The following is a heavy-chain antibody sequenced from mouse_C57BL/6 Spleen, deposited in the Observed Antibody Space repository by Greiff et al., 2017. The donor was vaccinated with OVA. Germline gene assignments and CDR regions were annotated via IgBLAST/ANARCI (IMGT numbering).Heavy chain of an antibody. D-gene: IGHD2-5*01. J-gene: IGHJ3*01. Sequence: EVMLVESGGGLVKPGGSLKLSCAASGFTFSSYAMSWVRQTPEKRLEWVATISDGGSYTYYPDNVKGRFTISRDNAKNNLYLQMSHLKSEDTAMYYCARDNSNYPFAYWGQGTLVTVSA. V-gene: IGHV5-4*01. CDR1: GFTFSSYA. CDR3: ARDNSNYPFAY. CDR2: ISDGGSYT.